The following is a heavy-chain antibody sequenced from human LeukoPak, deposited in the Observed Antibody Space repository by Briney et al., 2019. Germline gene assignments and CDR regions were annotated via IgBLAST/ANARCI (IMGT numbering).Heavy chain of an antibody. V-gene: IGHV4-39*07. Sequence: SETLSLTCTVSGGSISSSSYYWGWIRQPPGKGLEWIGSIYYSGSTYYNPSLKSRVTISVDTSKNQFSPKLSSVTAADTAVYYCARVGSSMMGLHADWFDPWGQGTLVTVSS. D-gene: IGHD6-6*01. CDR2: IYYSGST. CDR1: GGSISSSSYY. CDR3: ARVGSSMMGLHADWFDP. J-gene: IGHJ5*02.